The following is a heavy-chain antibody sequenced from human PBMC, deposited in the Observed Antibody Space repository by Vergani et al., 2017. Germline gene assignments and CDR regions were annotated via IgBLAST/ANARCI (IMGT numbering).Heavy chain of an antibody. CDR3: AKDQLVPYYYYYGMDV. V-gene: IGHV3-23*01. CDR2: ISGSGGST. J-gene: IGHJ6*02. Sequence: EVQLLESGGGLVQPGGSLRLSCAASGFTFSSYAMSWVRQAPGKGLEWVSAISGSGGSTYYADSVKGRFTIFRDNSKNTLYLQMNSLRAEDTAVYYCAKDQLVPYYYYYGMDVWGQGTTVTVSS. D-gene: IGHD6-13*01. CDR1: GFTFSSYA.